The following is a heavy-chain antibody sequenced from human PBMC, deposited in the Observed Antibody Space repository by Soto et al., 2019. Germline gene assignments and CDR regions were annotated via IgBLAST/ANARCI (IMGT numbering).Heavy chain of an antibody. CDR3: ARSNSWQHQQFDY. J-gene: IGHJ4*02. V-gene: IGHV1-46*04. D-gene: IGHD6-13*01. Sequence: ASVKVSCKASGYTFTSYYMHWVRQAPGQGLEWMGIINPSADIIDYADSVKGRFTISRDNAKNSLYLQMNSLRAGDTAVYYCARSNSWQHQQFDYWGQGTLVTVSS. CDR1: GYTFTSYY. CDR2: INPSADII.